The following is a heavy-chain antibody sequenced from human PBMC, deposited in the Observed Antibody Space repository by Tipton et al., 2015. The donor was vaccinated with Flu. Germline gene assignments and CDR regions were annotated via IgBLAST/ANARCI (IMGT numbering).Heavy chain of an antibody. CDR2: IYGGGST. D-gene: IGHD3-16*02. CDR3: AGAGGYSSN. J-gene: IGHJ4*02. CDR1: GFTVSNNL. V-gene: IGHV3-53*01. Sequence: SLRLSCAASGFTVSNNLMNWVRQAPGKGLELVSVIYGGGSTYYADSVKGRFTIPRDSSKNTLYLQMNSLRADDTAVYYCAGAGGYSSNWGQGTLVTVSS.